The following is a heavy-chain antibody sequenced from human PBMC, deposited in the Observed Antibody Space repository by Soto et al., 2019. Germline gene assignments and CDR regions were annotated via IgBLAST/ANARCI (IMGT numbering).Heavy chain of an antibody. CDR1: GGSISSSSYY. CDR2: IYYSGST. D-gene: IGHD2-2*01. CDR3: ARHSSVRGSDY. J-gene: IGHJ4*02. V-gene: IGHV4-39*01. Sequence: QLQLQESGPGLVKPSETLSLTCTVSGGSISSSSYYWGWIRQPPGKGLEWIGSIYYSGSTYYNPSLKSRVTISVDTSKNQFSLKLSSVTAADTAVYYCARHSSVRGSDYWGQGTLVTVSS.